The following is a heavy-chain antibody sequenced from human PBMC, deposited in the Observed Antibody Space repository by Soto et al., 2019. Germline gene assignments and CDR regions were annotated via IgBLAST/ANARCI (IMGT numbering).Heavy chain of an antibody. CDR3: ARVLYSRPSYYYDMDV. CDR1: GFSLSTSGMC. Sequence: TLVNPTQTLTLTCTFSGFSLSTSGMCVSWIRQPPGKALEWLALIDWDDDKYYSTSLKTRLTISKDTSKNQVVLTMTNMDPVDTATYYCARVLYSRPSYYYDMDVWGQGTTVTVSS. J-gene: IGHJ6*02. D-gene: IGHD6-13*01. V-gene: IGHV2-70*01. CDR2: IDWDDDK.